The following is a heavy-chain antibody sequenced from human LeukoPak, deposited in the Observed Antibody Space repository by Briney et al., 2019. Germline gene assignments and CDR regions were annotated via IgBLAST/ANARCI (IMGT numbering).Heavy chain of an antibody. D-gene: IGHD5-12*01. V-gene: IGHV4-34*01. Sequence: PSETLSLTCAVYGGSFSGYYWSWIRQPPGKGLEWIGEIKHSGSTDYNPSLKSRVTISVDRSKNQFSLKLSSVTAADTAVYYCASAKSIVATIYYFDYWGQGTLVTVSS. CDR3: ASAKSIVATIYYFDY. CDR1: GGSFSGYY. CDR2: IKHSGST. J-gene: IGHJ4*02.